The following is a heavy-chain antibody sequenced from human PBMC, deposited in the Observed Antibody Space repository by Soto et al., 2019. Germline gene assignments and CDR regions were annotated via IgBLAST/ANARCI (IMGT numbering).Heavy chain of an antibody. CDR3: ATVSEQSRSDLAYYYYGMDV. J-gene: IGHJ6*04. CDR2: IYYSVTT. CDR1: GGSISSGGYY. D-gene: IGHD2-15*01. Sequence: SETLSLTCTVSGGSISSGGYYWSWIRQHQGKNLAWIGYIYYSVTTYYNPSIESRGTSSGDTSKNHFSLKLSSVTAADTSFYYSATVSEQSRSDLAYYYYGMDVWGKGTRVTVSS. V-gene: IGHV4-31*03.